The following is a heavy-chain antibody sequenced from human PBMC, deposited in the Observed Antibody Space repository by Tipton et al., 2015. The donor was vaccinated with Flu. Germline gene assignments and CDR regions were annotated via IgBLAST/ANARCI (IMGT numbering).Heavy chain of an antibody. V-gene: IGHV1-69*01. CDR3: ARAIAAAGSY. CDR1: GGTLSSHD. J-gene: IGHJ4*02. CDR2: IIPMFGTT. D-gene: IGHD6-13*01. Sequence: QSGAEVKKPGSSVRVSCKASGGTLSSHDISWVRQAPGQGLEWMGGIIPMFGTTNYAQKFQGRVTITADESTSTAYMELSSLRSDDTAVYYCARAIAAAGSYWGQGTLVTVSS.